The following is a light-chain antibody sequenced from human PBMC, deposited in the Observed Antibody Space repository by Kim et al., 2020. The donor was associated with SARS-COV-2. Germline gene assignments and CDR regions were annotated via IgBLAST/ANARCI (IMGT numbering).Light chain of an antibody. V-gene: IGLV1-40*01. CDR2: GNS. CDR3: QSYDSSLSGV. Sequence: GQRVTIPCTGSSSNIGAGYDVHWYQQLPGTAPKLLIYGNSNRPSGVPERFSGSKSGTSASLAITGLQAEDEADYYCQSYDSSLSGVFGGGTKLTVL. J-gene: IGLJ3*02. CDR1: SSNIGAGYD.